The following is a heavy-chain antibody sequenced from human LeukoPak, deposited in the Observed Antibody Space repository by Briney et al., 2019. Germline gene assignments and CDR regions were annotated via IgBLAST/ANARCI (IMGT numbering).Heavy chain of an antibody. V-gene: IGHV4-39*07. CDR1: GGSISSYY. CDR2: IYYSGST. D-gene: IGHD1-26*01. CDR3: ARVRGGSYSDY. J-gene: IGHJ4*02. Sequence: SETLSLTCTVSGGSISSYYWGWIRQPPGKGLEWIGSIYYSGSTYYNPSLKSRVTISVDASKNQFSLKLSSVTAADTAVYYCARVRGGSYSDYWGQGTLVTVSS.